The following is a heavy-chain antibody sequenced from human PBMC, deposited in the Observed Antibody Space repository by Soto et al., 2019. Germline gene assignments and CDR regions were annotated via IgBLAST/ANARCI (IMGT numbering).Heavy chain of an antibody. J-gene: IGHJ4*02. CDR1: GGSVSSGGFY. CDR2: MYNDGRN. V-gene: IGHV4-31*03. Sequence: QVRLQESGPGLVKPSQTLSLTCTVSGGSVSSGGFYWNWIRQHPGKGLEWIGYMYNDGRNEYNPSLKRRVSISVDTPKNQFSLKVMSVTVADTAVYYGTRDAGYWGKGILVTVSS. CDR3: TRDAGY.